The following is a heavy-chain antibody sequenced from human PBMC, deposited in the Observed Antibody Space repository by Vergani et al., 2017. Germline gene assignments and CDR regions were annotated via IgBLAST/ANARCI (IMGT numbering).Heavy chain of an antibody. CDR3: ARESCLGGSCYKPLFDY. Sequence: QVQLQESGPGLVKPSQTLSLTCTVSGGSINSHNYYWSWIRQPAGKGLEWIGRIHTSGSTNYNPSLKSRVTMSENMSKNHFSLNLTSVTAADAAVYFWARESCLGGSCYKPLFDYWGQGILVTVSS. CDR2: IHTSGST. D-gene: IGHD2-15*01. V-gene: IGHV4-61*02. J-gene: IGHJ4*02. CDR1: GGSINSHNYY.